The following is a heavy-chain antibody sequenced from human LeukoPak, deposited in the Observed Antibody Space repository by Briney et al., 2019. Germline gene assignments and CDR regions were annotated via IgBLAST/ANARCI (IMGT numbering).Heavy chain of an antibody. J-gene: IGHJ4*02. CDR2: IKQVGSEK. Sequence: GGSLRLSCAASGFTFSSYWMSWVRQAPGKGLEWVANIKQVGSEKYYVDSVKGRFTISRDNAKNSLYLQMNSLRAEDTAVYYCARDMDDFWSGYDLNDYWGQGTPVTVSS. CDR1: GFTFSSYW. D-gene: IGHD3-3*01. V-gene: IGHV3-7*01. CDR3: ARDMDDFWSGYDLNDY.